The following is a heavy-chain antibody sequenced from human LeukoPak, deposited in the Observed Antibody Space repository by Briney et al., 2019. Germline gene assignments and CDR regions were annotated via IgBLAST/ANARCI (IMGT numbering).Heavy chain of an antibody. Sequence: GGSLRLSCAASGFTFSSYVMSWVRQAPGKGLEWVSSISGSGSSTYHADSVKGRFTISRDNSKNTLYLQMNSLRAEDTALYYCAKGGTTVYWYFDLWGRGTPVTVSS. D-gene: IGHD4-17*01. V-gene: IGHV3-23*01. CDR3: AKGGTTVYWYFDL. J-gene: IGHJ2*01. CDR1: GFTFSSYV. CDR2: ISGSGSST.